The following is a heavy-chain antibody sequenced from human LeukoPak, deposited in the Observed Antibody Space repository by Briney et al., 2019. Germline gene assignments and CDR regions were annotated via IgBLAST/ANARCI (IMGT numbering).Heavy chain of an antibody. CDR2: INPNSGGT. CDR1: GYTLTSYD. J-gene: IGHJ4*02. CDR3: ARAYGDPDYYFDY. Sequence: ASVKVSCKASGYTLTSYDINWVRQATGQGLEWMGWINPNSGGTNYAQKLQGRVTMTTDTSTSTAYMELRSLRSDDTAVYYCARAYGDPDYYFDYWGQGTLVTVSS. D-gene: IGHD4-17*01. V-gene: IGHV1-18*01.